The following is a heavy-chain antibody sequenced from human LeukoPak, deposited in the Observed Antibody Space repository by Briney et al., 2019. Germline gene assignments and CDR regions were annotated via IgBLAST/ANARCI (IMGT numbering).Heavy chain of an antibody. CDR1: GFTFSSYS. Sequence: PGGSLRLSCAASGFTFSSYSMNWVRQAPGKGLEWVSYISSSSSTIYYADSVKGRFTISRDNSKNTLYLQMNSLRAEDTAVYYCARDEIKYQLLLMTHYMDVWGKGTTVTVSS. CDR3: ARDEIKYQLLLMTHYMDV. J-gene: IGHJ6*03. D-gene: IGHD2-2*01. V-gene: IGHV3-48*01. CDR2: ISSSSSTI.